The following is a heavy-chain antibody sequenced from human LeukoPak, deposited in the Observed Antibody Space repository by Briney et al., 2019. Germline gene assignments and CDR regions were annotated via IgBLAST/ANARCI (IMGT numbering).Heavy chain of an antibody. J-gene: IGHJ4*02. V-gene: IGHV4-59*13. CDR2: FFYGGRT. CDR1: CSSISNCY. D-gene: IGHD2-8*01. CDR3: ARGICPNGVCSFHPFDY. Sequence: KPSETLTLTWTAACSSISNCYWSWIRLPAGEEQGRSGFFFYGGRTTYNPSLKGRVTISVDTSMNPVSLKPTSVTAADTAVHYCARGICPNGVCSFHPFDYWGQGTLVTASS.